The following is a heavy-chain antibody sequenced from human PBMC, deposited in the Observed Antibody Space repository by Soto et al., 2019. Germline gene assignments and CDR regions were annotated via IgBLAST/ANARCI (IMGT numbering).Heavy chain of an antibody. V-gene: IGHV3-33*01. Sequence: GGSLRLSCAASGFTFSSYGMHWVRQAPGKGLEWVAVIWYDGSNKYYADSVKGRFTISRDNSKNTLYLQMNSLRAEDTAVYYCARELMVYAIDNWFDPWGQGTLVTVSS. CDR3: ARELMVYAIDNWFDP. D-gene: IGHD2-8*01. CDR2: IWYDGSNK. CDR1: GFTFSSYG. J-gene: IGHJ5*02.